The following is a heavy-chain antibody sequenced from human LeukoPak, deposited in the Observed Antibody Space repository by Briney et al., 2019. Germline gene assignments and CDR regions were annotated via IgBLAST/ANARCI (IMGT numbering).Heavy chain of an antibody. Sequence: PGGSLRLSCAASGFTFSSYGMSWVRQAPGKGLEWVGFIRSKAYGGTTEYAASVKGRFTISRDDSKSIAYLQMNSLKTEDTAVYYCTRVSSWGSPTYYFDYWGQGTLVTVSS. V-gene: IGHV3-49*04. J-gene: IGHJ4*02. CDR2: IRSKAYGGTT. CDR1: GFTFSSYG. CDR3: TRVSSWGSPTYYFDY. D-gene: IGHD1-1*01.